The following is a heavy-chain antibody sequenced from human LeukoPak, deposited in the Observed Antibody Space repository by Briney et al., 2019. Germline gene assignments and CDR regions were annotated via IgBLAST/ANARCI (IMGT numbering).Heavy chain of an antibody. Sequence: SETLSLTCTVSGGSISSGSHYWSWIRQPAGKGLEWIGRIYTSGSTNYNPSLKSRVTISVDTSKNQFSLKLSSVTAADTAVYCCARDYDFWSGYTLTNWFDPWGQGTLVTVSS. D-gene: IGHD3-3*01. CDR3: ARDYDFWSGYTLTNWFDP. CDR1: GGSISSGSHY. J-gene: IGHJ5*02. V-gene: IGHV4-61*02. CDR2: IYTSGST.